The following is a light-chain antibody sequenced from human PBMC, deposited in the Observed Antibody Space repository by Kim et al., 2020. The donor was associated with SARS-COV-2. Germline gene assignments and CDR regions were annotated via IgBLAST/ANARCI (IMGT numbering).Light chain of an antibody. V-gene: IGLV3-1*01. CDR2: QDT. Sequence: SPGQQASITCSGDKLGDKYVYWYQQKPGQSPAPVIFQDTKRPSGIPERFSGSKSGNTATLTISGTQPTDEAYYYCQVWDSSTKGVFGGGTRVTVL. CDR1: KLGDKY. J-gene: IGLJ3*02. CDR3: QVWDSSTKGV.